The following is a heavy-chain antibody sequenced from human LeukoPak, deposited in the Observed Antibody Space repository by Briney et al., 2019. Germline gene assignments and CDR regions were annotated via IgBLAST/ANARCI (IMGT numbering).Heavy chain of an antibody. V-gene: IGHV4-61*01. J-gene: IGHJ2*01. Sequence: SETLSPTRTVFGDSFSNSNHYWTWIRQPPGEELEWLGYVHNSGSTKYNPFLRSRVIISLDTPKNQFSLNVRSVTAADTAMYYCARDSAPVRTSWYFDLWGRGALVTVSS. CDR3: ARDSAPVRTSWYFDL. CDR2: VHNSGST. CDR1: GDSFSNSNHY. D-gene: IGHD1-14*01.